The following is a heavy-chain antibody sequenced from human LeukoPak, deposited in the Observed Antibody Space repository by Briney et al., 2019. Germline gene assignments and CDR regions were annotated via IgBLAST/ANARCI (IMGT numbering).Heavy chain of an antibody. CDR2: MNPNSGNT. CDR1: GYTFTSYD. CDR3: ARGLGYYYGSGSYYNNWFDP. Sequence: ASVKVSCKASGYTFTSYDINWVRQATGQGLEWMGWMNPNSGNTGYAQKFQGRVTMTRNTPISTAYMELSSLRSEDTAVYYCARGLGYYYGSGSYYNNWFDPWGQGTLVTVSS. J-gene: IGHJ5*02. V-gene: IGHV1-8*01. D-gene: IGHD3-10*01.